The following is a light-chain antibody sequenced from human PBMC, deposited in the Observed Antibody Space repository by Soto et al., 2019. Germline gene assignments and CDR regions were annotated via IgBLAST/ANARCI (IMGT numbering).Light chain of an antibody. Sequence: QSVLTQPPSVSATPGQTVTISCSGSNSSIGNHCVSWYQLLPGTAPKLLIYDVTKRPSGVPDRFSGSKSANTASLTISGLQAEDEGDYFCCSYAGPYSYVFGTGTKVTVL. V-gene: IGLV2-11*02. CDR1: NSSIGNHC. J-gene: IGLJ1*01. CDR2: DVT. CDR3: CSYAGPYSYV.